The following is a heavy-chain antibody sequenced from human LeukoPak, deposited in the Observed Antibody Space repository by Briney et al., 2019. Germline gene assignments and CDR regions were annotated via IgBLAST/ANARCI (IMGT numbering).Heavy chain of an antibody. V-gene: IGHV3-33*01. CDR3: ARNGITFGGVIVPAAY. D-gene: IGHD3-16*02. CDR2: IWYDGSNK. CDR1: GFTFSSYG. J-gene: IGHJ4*02. Sequence: GGSLRLSCAASGFTFSSYGMHWVRQAPGKGLEWVAVIWYDGSNKYYADSVKGRFTFSRDNSKNTLYLQMNSLRAEDTAVYYCARNGITFGGVIVPAAYWGQGTLVTVSS.